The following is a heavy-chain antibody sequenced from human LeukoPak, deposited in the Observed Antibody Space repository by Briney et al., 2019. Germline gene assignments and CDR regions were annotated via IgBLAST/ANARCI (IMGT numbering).Heavy chain of an antibody. V-gene: IGHV4-59*12. CDR1: GGSISSYY. D-gene: IGHD5-18*01. Sequence: SETLSLTCTVSGGSISSYYWSWIRQPPGKGLEWIGYIYYSGSTNYNPSLKSRVTISVDTSKNQFSLKLSSVTAADTAVYYCARDKNERGYSYGSDAFDIWGQGTMVTVSS. CDR3: ARDKNERGYSYGSDAFDI. J-gene: IGHJ3*02. CDR2: IYYSGST.